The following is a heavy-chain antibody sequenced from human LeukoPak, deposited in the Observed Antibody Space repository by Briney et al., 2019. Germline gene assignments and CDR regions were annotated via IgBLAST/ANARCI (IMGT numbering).Heavy chain of an antibody. CDR2: ISGSGGST. CDR1: GFTFSSYA. V-gene: IGHV3-23*01. CDR3: AKDLDSGSWYPGRWDY. D-gene: IGHD6-13*01. Sequence: GGSLRLSCAASGFTFSSYAMSWVRQAPGKGLEWVSAISGSGGSTYYADSVKGRFTISRDNSKNTLYLQMNSLRAEDTAVYYCAKDLDSGSWYPGRWDYWGQGTLVTVSS. J-gene: IGHJ4*02.